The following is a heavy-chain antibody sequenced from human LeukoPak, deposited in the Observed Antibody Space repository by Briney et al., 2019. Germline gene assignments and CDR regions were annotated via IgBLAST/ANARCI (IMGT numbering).Heavy chain of an antibody. J-gene: IGHJ4*02. CDR1: GFTFSDHV. CDR3: AKTYYYDSSGDLDY. Sequence: GGSLRLSCAASGFTFSDHVMSWVRQAPGKGLEWVSAISGSGGSTYYADSVKGRFTISRDNSKNTLYLQMNSLRAEDTAVYYCAKTYYYDSSGDLDYWGQGTLVTVSS. V-gene: IGHV3-23*01. CDR2: ISGSGGST. D-gene: IGHD3-22*01.